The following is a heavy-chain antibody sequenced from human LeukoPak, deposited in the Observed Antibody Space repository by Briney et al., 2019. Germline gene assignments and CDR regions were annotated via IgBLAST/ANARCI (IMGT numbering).Heavy chain of an antibody. D-gene: IGHD2-21*01. CDR1: GFTFSTYR. Sequence: GGSLRLSCAVSGFTFSTYRMNWVRQAPGMGLEWVSYISSSSSITYYADSVKGRFTISRDNAENTLYLQMNSLRAEDTAIYYCAKDPFCGGGACYGMDVWGQGTTVTVSS. CDR2: ISSSSSIT. CDR3: AKDPFCGGGACYGMDV. J-gene: IGHJ6*01. V-gene: IGHV3-48*01.